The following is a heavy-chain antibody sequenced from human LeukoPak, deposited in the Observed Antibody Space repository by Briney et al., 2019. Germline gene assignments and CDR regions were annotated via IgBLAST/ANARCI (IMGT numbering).Heavy chain of an antibody. J-gene: IGHJ6*04. CDR2: IIPIFGTA. Sequence: SVKVSCKASGGTFSSYAISWVRQAPGEGLEWMGGIIPIFGTANYAQKFQGRVTITADESTSTAYMELSSLRSEDTAVYYCARDHYDILTGPPYYYYGMDVWGKGTTVTVSS. V-gene: IGHV1-69*01. CDR3: ARDHYDILTGPPYYYYGMDV. CDR1: GGTFSSYA. D-gene: IGHD3-9*01.